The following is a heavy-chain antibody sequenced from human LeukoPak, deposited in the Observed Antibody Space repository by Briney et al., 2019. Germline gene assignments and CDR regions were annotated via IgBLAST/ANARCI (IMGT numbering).Heavy chain of an antibody. V-gene: IGHV3-23*01. Sequence: PGGSLRLSCAASGFTFSTYVMTWVRQAPGKGLEWVSAIGADGRSTDYADSVKGRFTIPRDISKNTLYLQMNSLRAEDTALYYCTRRVGGTPDHWGLGTLVTVSS. D-gene: IGHD1-26*01. CDR1: GFTFSTYV. CDR2: IGADGRST. CDR3: TRRVGGTPDH. J-gene: IGHJ5*02.